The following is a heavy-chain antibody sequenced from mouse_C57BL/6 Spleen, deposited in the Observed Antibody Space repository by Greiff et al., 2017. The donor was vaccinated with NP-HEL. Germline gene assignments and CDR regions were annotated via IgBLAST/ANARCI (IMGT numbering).Heavy chain of an antibody. D-gene: IGHD2-4*01. V-gene: IGHV3-5*01. J-gene: IGHJ1*03. Sequence: EVKLVESGPGLVKPSQTVFLTCTVTGISITTGNYRWSWIRQFPGNKLEWIGYIYYSGTITYNPSLTSRTTITRDTPKNQFFLEMNSLTAEDTATYYCARDGEDYDSGYFDVWGTGTTVTVSS. CDR2: IYYSGTI. CDR3: ARDGEDYDSGYFDV. CDR1: GISITTGNYR.